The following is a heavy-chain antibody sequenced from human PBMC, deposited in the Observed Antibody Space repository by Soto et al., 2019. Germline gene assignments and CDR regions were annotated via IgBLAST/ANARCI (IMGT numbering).Heavy chain of an antibody. J-gene: IGHJ4*02. CDR3: VCGGLVLD. CDR1: GYTFTTYY. CDR2: INPNSGGT. D-gene: IGHD1-26*01. V-gene: IGHV1-2*02. Sequence: GASVKVSCKASGYTFTTYYVHWVLQAPGQGLEWMGWINPNSGGTNYAQKFQGRVTMTRDTSISTGYMELSRLRFDDTAVYYCVCGGLVLDWGQGTRVTVAS.